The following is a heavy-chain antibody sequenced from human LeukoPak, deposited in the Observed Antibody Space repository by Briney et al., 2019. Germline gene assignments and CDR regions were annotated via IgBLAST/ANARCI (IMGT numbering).Heavy chain of an antibody. CDR2: IYYSGST. Sequence: SETLSLTCTVSGDSISDHYWSWIRQPPGKELEWIGYIYYSGSTNYNPSLKSRVTISIDSSQNQVSMKLSYVTAADTAMYYCARTRGTTPNVFDVWGQGTLVTVSS. CDR1: GDSISDHY. V-gene: IGHV4-59*11. J-gene: IGHJ3*01. CDR3: ARTRGTTPNVFDV. D-gene: IGHD1-7*01.